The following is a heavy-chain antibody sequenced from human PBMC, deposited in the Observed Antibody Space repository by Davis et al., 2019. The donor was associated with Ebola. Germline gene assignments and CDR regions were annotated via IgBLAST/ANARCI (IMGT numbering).Heavy chain of an antibody. CDR1: GFTFSDYW. Sequence: GESLKISCAASGFTFSDYWMHWVRQAPGKGPEWVSRINPDGSNIGYADFVKGRFTISRDNTKNTLYVQMNSLGADDTALYYCAGSVWPHTLAHWGQGTPVTVSS. CDR2: INPDGSNI. V-gene: IGHV3-74*01. D-gene: IGHD6-19*01. J-gene: IGHJ4*02. CDR3: AGSVWPHTLAH.